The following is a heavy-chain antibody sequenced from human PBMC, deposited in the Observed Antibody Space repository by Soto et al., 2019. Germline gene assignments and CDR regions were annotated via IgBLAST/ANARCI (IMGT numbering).Heavy chain of an antibody. Sequence: QVQLVQSGADVKKPGASVKVSCEASGYTFTSYAMHWVRQAPGQRLEWMGWINAGNGNTKYSQKFQGRVTITRDTSANTAYMELSSLRSEDTAVYYCARSMYSSGFYYEEFDYWGQGTLVTVSS. V-gene: IGHV1-3*01. D-gene: IGHD3-22*01. CDR3: ARSMYSSGFYYEEFDY. J-gene: IGHJ4*02. CDR2: INAGNGNT. CDR1: GYTFTSYA.